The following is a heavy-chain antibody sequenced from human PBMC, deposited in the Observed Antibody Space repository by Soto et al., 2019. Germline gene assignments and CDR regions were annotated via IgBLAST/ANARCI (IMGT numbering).Heavy chain of an antibody. CDR1: GYTFTRYG. J-gene: IGHJ4*02. Sequence: VQLVQSGAEVKEPGASVKVSCKASGYTFTRYGFSWVRQAPGQGLEWMAWTSADNGDTNYEPKLQDRVTLTTDTSTGTAYMELRSLRSDDTAVYYCARDERGTCTSSSCYYFDYWGQGTLVTVSS. D-gene: IGHD2-2*01. V-gene: IGHV1-18*04. CDR2: TSADNGDT. CDR3: ARDERGTCTSSSCYYFDY.